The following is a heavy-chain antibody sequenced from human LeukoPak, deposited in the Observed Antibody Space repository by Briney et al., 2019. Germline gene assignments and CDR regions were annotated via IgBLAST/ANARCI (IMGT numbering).Heavy chain of an antibody. CDR2: MNSAGTTI. J-gene: IGHJ4*01. CDR3: IREVQVRASASLGL. V-gene: IGHV3-74*01. D-gene: IGHD1-1*01. CDR1: GFTISGFW. Sequence: GGSLRLSCAASGFTISGFWIHWVRQVPGEGLVWVARMNSAGTTINYADSVKGRFTISRDNVRNTLHLQMNNLSLEDTAVYFCIREVQVRASASLGLWGRGTPVTVS.